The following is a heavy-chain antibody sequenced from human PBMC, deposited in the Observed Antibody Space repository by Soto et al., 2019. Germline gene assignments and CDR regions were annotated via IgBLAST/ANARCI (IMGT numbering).Heavy chain of an antibody. Sequence: ASVKVSCKASGYTFTSYAMHWVRQAPGQRLEWMGWINAGNGNTKYSQKFQGRVTITRDTSASTAYMELSSLRSEDTAVYYCARRNYDILTCYYQPKYYFDYWGQGTLVTVSS. CDR2: INAGNGNT. V-gene: IGHV1-3*01. D-gene: IGHD3-9*01. CDR3: ARRNYDILTCYYQPKYYFDY. CDR1: GYTFTSYA. J-gene: IGHJ4*02.